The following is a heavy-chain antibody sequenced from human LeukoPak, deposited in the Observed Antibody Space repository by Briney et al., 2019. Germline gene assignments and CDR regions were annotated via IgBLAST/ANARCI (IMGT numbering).Heavy chain of an antibody. J-gene: IGHJ3*02. Sequence: GGSLRPSCAAAGFNFSSYWMTWVRQAPGKGLEWVANIKQDGSERYYVDSVKGRFTISRDNAKNSLYLQMNSLRAVDTAVYFCARPTTVTMVDAFNIWGLGTMVTVSS. CDR3: ARPTTVTMVDAFNI. CDR2: IKQDGSER. D-gene: IGHD4-17*01. V-gene: IGHV3-7*04. CDR1: GFNFSSYW.